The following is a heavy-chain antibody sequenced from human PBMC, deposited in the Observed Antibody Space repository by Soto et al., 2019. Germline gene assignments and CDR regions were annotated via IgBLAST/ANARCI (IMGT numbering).Heavy chain of an antibody. D-gene: IGHD3-10*01. CDR3: AMGVRGDLWSCHVYNWFDP. J-gene: IGHJ5*02. CDR2: IIPIFGTA. CDR1: GGTFSSYA. V-gene: IGHV1-69*01. Sequence: QVQLVQSGAEVKKPGSSVKVSCKASGGTFSSYAISWVRQAPGQGLDWMGGIIPIFGTANYEQKFQGRVTITADESTSTAYMELSSLRSEDTAMYYCAMGVRGDLWSCHVYNWFDPWGQGTLVTVSS.